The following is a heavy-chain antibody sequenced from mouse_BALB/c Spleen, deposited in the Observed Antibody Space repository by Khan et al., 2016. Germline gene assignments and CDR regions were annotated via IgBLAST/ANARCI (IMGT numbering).Heavy chain of an antibody. J-gene: IGHJ2*01. CDR2: ISYSGST. CDR3: ARSPTGTGGGYFDY. V-gene: IGHV3-2*02. CDR1: GYSITSDYA. Sequence: EVQLQESGPGLVKPSQSLSLTCTVTGYSITSDYAWNWIRQFPGNKLEWMGYISYSGSTSYNPSLKSRISITRDTSTNQFFLQLNSVTTEDTATYYCARSPTGTGGGYFDYWGQGTTLTVSS. D-gene: IGHD4-1*01.